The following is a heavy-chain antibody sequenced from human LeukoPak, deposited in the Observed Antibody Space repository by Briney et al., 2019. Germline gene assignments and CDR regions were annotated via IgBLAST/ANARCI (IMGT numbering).Heavy chain of an antibody. D-gene: IGHD5-12*01. CDR3: AREGSGYDYNFDY. V-gene: IGHV3-21*01. Sequence: GGSLRLSCAASGFTFSSYSMNWVRQAPGKGLDWVSSISSSSSYIYYADSVKGRFTISRDNAKNSLYLQMNSLRAEDTAVYYCAREGSGYDYNFDYWGQGTLVTVSS. CDR2: ISSSSSYI. CDR1: GFTFSSYS. J-gene: IGHJ4*02.